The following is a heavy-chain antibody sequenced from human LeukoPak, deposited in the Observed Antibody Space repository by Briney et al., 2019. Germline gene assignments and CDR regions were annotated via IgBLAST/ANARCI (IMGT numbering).Heavy chain of an antibody. D-gene: IGHD1-26*01. V-gene: IGHV4-34*01. CDR3: ARDLRIRGAVDY. Sequence: SETLSLTCAVYGGSFSGYYWSWIRQPPGKGLEWIGEINHSGSTNYNPSLKSRVTISVDTSKNQFSLKLSSVTAADTAVYYCARDLRIRGAVDYWGQGTLVTVSS. CDR2: INHSGST. J-gene: IGHJ4*02. CDR1: GGSFSGYY.